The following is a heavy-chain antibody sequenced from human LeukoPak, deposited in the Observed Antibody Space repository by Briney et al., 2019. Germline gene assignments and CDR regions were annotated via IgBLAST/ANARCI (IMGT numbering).Heavy chain of an antibody. V-gene: IGHV3-48*04. CDR2: IGTTTSTI. CDR1: GFTVSSNY. D-gene: IGHD2-2*01. J-gene: IGHJ4*02. CDR3: ARDRGYCRGTTCYAYYFDS. Sequence: GGSLRLSCAASGFTVSSNYMSWVRQAPGKGLEWVSYIGTTTSTIYYADSVKGRFTISRDNAKNSLYLQMNSLRAEDTAVYYCARDRGYCRGTTCYAYYFDSWGQGTLVTVSS.